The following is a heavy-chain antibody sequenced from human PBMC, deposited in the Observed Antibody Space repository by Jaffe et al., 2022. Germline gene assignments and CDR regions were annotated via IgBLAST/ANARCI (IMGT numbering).Heavy chain of an antibody. D-gene: IGHD1-1*01. CDR1: GFTFSSYW. V-gene: IGHV3-7*01. Sequence: EVQLVESGGGLVQPGGSLRLSCAASGFTFSSYWMNWVRQAPGKKLEWVAMIKGDGSYKFYVDSVKGRFTISRDNAKNSLYLEMNFLRAEDTALYYCGRTGEGEIWGQGTMVTVSS. CDR2: IKGDGSYK. CDR3: GRTGEGEI. J-gene: IGHJ3*02.